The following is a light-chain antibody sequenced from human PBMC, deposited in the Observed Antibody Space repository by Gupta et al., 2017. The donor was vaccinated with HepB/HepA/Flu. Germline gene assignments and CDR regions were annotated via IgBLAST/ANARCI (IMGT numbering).Light chain of an antibody. J-gene: IGLJ3*02. CDR1: SGHSNYA. CDR2: RNSDGSQ. V-gene: IGLV4-69*01. Sequence: QLVLTQSPSASASLGASVKLTFALRSGHSNYAIAWPPQQPEKGPRYVMNRNSDGSQSKGDGIPERFSGSSSAHASYLTISSLEADDESDDYCQNCGTGVVFGGGTKLTVL. CDR3: QNCGTGVV.